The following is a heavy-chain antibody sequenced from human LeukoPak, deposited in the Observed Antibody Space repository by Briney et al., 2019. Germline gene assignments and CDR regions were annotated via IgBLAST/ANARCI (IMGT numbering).Heavy chain of an antibody. D-gene: IGHD3-3*01. CDR3: ARSGYSDL. Sequence: SETLSLTCTVSGASISSYYWSWIRQPPGKGLEWIGYIYSTGSTNYNPSLKSRVTISVDTSKNQFSLKLSSVTAADTAVYYCARSGYSDLWGRGALVTVSS. V-gene: IGHV4-59*01. CDR1: GASISSYY. CDR2: IYSTGST. J-gene: IGHJ2*01.